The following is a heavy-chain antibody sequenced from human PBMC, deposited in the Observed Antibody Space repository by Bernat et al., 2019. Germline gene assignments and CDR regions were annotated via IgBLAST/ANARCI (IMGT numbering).Heavy chain of an antibody. CDR1: GFTFNNYA. CDR3: AKDYGDFVKWFDP. V-gene: IGHV3-23*01. J-gene: IGHJ5*02. D-gene: IGHD4-17*01. Sequence: EVELLESGGGLVQPGGSLRLSYAASGFTFNNYAMAWVRQAPGKGLQWVSLISGSGGNTYYADSVRGRFTISRDNSKNTLYLQMNSLRAEDTAVYYCAKDYGDFVKWFDPWGPGTLVTVSS. CDR2: ISGSGGNT.